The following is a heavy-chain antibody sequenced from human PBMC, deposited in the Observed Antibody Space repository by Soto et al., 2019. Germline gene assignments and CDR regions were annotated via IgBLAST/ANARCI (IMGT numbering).Heavy chain of an antibody. D-gene: IGHD3-10*01. CDR2: INPKFGDT. CDR3: ARNMDYYYGPGSGNGHGV. Sequence: QVQLVQSGAEVKEPGDSVRVSCEASGYTFTAYYIHWVRQAPGQGLEWMGWINPKFGDTTYAQDFQGRLTLTSDMSISTVYMDLSRLTPDDTAIYYCARNMDYYYGPGSGNGHGVWGQGTTVNVFS. V-gene: IGHV1-2*02. J-gene: IGHJ6*02. CDR1: GYTFTAYY.